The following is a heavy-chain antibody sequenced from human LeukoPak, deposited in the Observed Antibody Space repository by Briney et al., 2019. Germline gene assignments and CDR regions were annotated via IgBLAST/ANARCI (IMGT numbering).Heavy chain of an antibody. CDR2: IGAYSGDT. J-gene: IGHJ4*02. CDR1: GYTFTSYG. V-gene: IGHV1-18*01. Sequence: GASVKVSCKASGYTFTSYGIRWVRQAPGHGLEWMGWIGAYSGDTNYAQNLQGRVTMTTDTSTSTAYMELRSLRSADTAVYYCARVEFWEWLFPPFDYWGQGTLVTVSS. CDR3: ARVEFWEWLFPPFDY. D-gene: IGHD3-3*01.